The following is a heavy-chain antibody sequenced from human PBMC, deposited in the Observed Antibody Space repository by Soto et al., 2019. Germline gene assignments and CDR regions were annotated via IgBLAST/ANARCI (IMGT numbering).Heavy chain of an antibody. CDR1: GFRFINYD. D-gene: IGHD1-1*01. CDR3: AIMEAAPNPDGPYSYNHDKDV. Sequence: GASVKVSCKASGFRFINYDINWVRQAPGQGLECLGWMSTKSGVAVYAQRVQGRVTLTRNISITTAYMELSSLRSDDTAVYYCAIMEAAPNPDGPYSYNHDKDVWGKGTTVTVSS. J-gene: IGHJ6*04. CDR2: MSTKSGVA. V-gene: IGHV1-8*01.